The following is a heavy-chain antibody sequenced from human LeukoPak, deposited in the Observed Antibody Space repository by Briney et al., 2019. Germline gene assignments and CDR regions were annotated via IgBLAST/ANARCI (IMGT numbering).Heavy chain of an antibody. CDR1: GYTFTRYA. J-gene: IGHJ4*02. CDR3: TRHPSNTSGSNPYFDY. V-gene: IGHV1-18*01. Sequence: ASVKVSCKTSGYTFTRYAITWVRQAPGQGLEWMGWISTYNGDTNYAQNLQGRVTLTTDTSTATAYMELRSLRSDDRAVYYSTRHPSNTSGSNPYFDYWGQGTLVTVSS. D-gene: IGHD6-19*01. CDR2: ISTYNGDT.